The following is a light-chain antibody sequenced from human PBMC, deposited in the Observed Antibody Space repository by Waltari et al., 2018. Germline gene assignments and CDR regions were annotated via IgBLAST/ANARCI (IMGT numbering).Light chain of an antibody. CDR3: SSYTTSSAPGV. Sequence: QSALTQPASVSGSPGQSITISCSGTDSDVRAYDFLSWYQQPPGKAPHLIMYEVSNRPSGISNRFSASKSGNTASLTISGLQAEDEADYYCSSYTTSSAPGVFGTGTRVTVL. V-gene: IGLV2-14*01. J-gene: IGLJ1*01. CDR1: DSDVRAYDF. CDR2: EVS.